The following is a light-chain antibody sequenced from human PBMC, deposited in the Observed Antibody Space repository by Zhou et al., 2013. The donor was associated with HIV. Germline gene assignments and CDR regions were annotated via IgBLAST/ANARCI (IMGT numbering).Light chain of an antibody. V-gene: IGKV3-11*01. Sequence: EVVLTQSPATLSLSPGDRVTLSCRASQNINNHLAWYQQKPGQAPRLVIYDATTRASGISDRISGSGSGTDFTLTISSLQPEDFATYYCLQDYNYPRTFGQGTKVEIK. CDR1: QNINNH. CDR3: LQDYNYPRT. J-gene: IGKJ1*01. CDR2: DAT.